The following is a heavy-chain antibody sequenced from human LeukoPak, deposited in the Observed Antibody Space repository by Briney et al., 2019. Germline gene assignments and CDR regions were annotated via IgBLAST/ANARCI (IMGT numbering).Heavy chain of an antibody. CDR2: IAPSGST. V-gene: IGHV4-4*07. CDR3: AKEGAAPGPDFAY. J-gene: IGHJ4*02. D-gene: IGHD6-13*01. Sequence: PSETLSLTCNVSGASIRHYYWSWIRQPAGKGLEWIGRIAPSGSTDYSPSLKSRVTMSVDTSKSQFSLKLNSVTAADTAVYYCAKEGAAPGPDFAYWGQGTLVIVSS. CDR1: GASIRHYY.